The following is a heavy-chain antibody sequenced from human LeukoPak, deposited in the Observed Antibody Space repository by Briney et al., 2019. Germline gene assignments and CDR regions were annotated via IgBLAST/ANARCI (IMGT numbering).Heavy chain of an antibody. CDR2: INPNSGGT. V-gene: IGHV1-2*02. D-gene: IGHD5-12*01. Sequence: ASVKVSCKASGYTFTGYYMHWVRQAPGQGLEWMGWINPNSGGTNYAQKFQGRVTITRNTSISTAYMELSSLRSEDTAVYYCARGRSGYDSGVDYWGQGTLVTVSS. CDR1: GYTFTGYY. J-gene: IGHJ4*02. CDR3: ARGRSGYDSGVDY.